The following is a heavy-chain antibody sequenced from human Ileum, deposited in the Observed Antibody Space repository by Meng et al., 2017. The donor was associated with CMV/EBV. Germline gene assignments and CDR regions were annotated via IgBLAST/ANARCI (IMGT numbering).Heavy chain of an antibody. Sequence: SETLSLTCTVSGGSISSSSYYWGWILQPPGKGLEWIGSIYYSGSTYYNPSLKSRVTISVDTSKNQFSLKLSSVTAADTAVYYCARVIGYCSSTSCYSLSPEYYYYYHGMDVWGQGTTVTVSS. V-gene: IGHV4-39*01. CDR3: ARVIGYCSSTSCYSLSPEYYYYYHGMDV. D-gene: IGHD2-2*01. CDR2: IYYSGST. J-gene: IGHJ6*02. CDR1: GGSISSSSYY.